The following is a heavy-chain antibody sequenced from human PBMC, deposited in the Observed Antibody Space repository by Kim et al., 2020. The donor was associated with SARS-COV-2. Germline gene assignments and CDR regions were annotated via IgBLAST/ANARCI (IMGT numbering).Heavy chain of an antibody. D-gene: IGHD6-13*01. J-gene: IGHJ4*02. CDR3: ARGIRRIAAAGTGVWGRLLYY. V-gene: IGHV1-8*01. CDR2: MNPNSGNT. CDR1: GYTFTSYD. Sequence: ASVKVSCKASGYTFTSYDINWVRQATGQGLEWMGWMNPNSGNTGYAQKFQGRVTMTRNTSISTAYMELSSLRSEDTAVYYCARGIRRIAAAGTGVWGRLLYYWGQGTLVTVSS.